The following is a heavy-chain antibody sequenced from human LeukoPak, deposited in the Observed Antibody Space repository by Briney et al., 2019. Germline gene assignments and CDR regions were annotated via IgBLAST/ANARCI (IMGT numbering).Heavy chain of an antibody. CDR2: IIPILGIA. CDR3: ARDLWFGGENAFDI. V-gene: IGHV1-69*04. CDR1: GGTFSSYA. Sequence: SVKVSCKASGGTFSSYAISWVRQAPGQGLEWMGRIIPILGIANYAQKFQGRVTITADKSTSTAYMELSSLRSEDTAVYYCARDLWFGGENAFDIWGQGTMVTVSS. J-gene: IGHJ3*02. D-gene: IGHD3-10*01.